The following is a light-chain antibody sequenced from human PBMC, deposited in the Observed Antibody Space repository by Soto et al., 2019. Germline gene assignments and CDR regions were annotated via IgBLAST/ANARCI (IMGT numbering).Light chain of an antibody. V-gene: IGKV3-20*01. CDR3: QQYGSSPIT. Sequence: EIVLTQSPGTLSLSPGERATLSCRSSQSVSSDFLAWYQQKPGQAPRLLIYGASHRVTGIPDRYSGSGSGTDFTLTISRLEPEDFAIYYCQQYGSSPITFGQGTRLEIK. J-gene: IGKJ5*01. CDR1: QSVSSDF. CDR2: GAS.